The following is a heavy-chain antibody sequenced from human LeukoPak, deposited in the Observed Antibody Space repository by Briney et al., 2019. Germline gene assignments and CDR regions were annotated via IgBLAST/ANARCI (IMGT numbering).Heavy chain of an antibody. D-gene: IGHD2-2*01. CDR2: IKQDGSEK. V-gene: IGHV3-7*01. Sequence: PGGSLRLSCAASGFTFSSYWMSWVRQAPGKGLEWVANIKQDGSEKYYVDPVKGRFTISRDNAKNSLYLQMNSLRAEDTAVYYCARGVMDQLLRNWFDPWGQGTLVTVSS. CDR3: ARGVMDQLLRNWFDP. J-gene: IGHJ5*02. CDR1: GFTFSSYW.